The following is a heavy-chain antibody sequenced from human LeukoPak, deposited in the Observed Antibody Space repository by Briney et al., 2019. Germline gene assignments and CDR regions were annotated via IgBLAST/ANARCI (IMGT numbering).Heavy chain of an antibody. Sequence: SETLSLTCTVSGGSISSSSYYWGWIRQPPGKGLEWIGSVHHSGRTYYNPSLKSRVNISVDTSKNQFSLKLNSVTAADTAVYYCARDHLANLASRLFDPWGQGSLVTVSS. D-gene: IGHD3-3*01. CDR2: VHHSGRT. V-gene: IGHV4-39*07. CDR1: GGSISSSSYY. CDR3: ARDHLANLASRLFDP. J-gene: IGHJ5*02.